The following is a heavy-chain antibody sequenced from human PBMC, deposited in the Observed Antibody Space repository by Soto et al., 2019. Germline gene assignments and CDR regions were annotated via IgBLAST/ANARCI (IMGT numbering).Heavy chain of an antibody. CDR1: GGTFSSYA. Sequence: SVKVSCKASGGTFSSYAISWVRQAPGQGLEWMGGIIPIFGTANYAQKFQGRVTITADKSTSTAYMELSSLRSEDTAVYYCARGGDSSGYQDTWGQGTLVTVSS. V-gene: IGHV1-69*06. D-gene: IGHD3-22*01. CDR2: IIPIFGTA. CDR3: ARGGDSSGYQDT. J-gene: IGHJ5*02.